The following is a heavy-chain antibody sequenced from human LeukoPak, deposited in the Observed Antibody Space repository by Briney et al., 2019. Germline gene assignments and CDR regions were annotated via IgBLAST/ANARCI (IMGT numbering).Heavy chain of an antibody. J-gene: IGHJ4*02. V-gene: IGHV3-30*18. CDR1: GFTFKNYG. D-gene: IGHD5-24*01. Sequence: GGPLRLSCAASGFTFKNYGMHWVRQAPGKGLEWVALTSYDGHNICYGDSVKGLFTISRDNSKNTLFLQMNSLRVEDTAVYYCAKDRYGDGYNSGFDYWGQGTLVTVSS. CDR3: AKDRYGDGYNSGFDY. CDR2: TSYDGHNI.